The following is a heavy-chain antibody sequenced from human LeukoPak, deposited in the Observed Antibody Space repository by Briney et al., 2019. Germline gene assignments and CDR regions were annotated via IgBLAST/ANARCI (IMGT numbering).Heavy chain of an antibody. V-gene: IGHV3-11*06. CDR1: GFNFREYY. CDR3: AREYFYRFDY. J-gene: IGHJ4*02. CDR2: LTTRNSQA. Sequence: PGGSLRLSCATSGFNFREYYMTWIRQAQGKGLEWISTLTTRNSQANYADSVKGRFTISRDNAKKSLYLQMNSLRAEDTAVYYCAREYFYRFDYWGQGVLVTVSS. D-gene: IGHD2/OR15-2a*01.